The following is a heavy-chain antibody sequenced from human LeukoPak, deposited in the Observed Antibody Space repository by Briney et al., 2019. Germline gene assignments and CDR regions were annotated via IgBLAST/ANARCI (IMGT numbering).Heavy chain of an antibody. V-gene: IGHV3-23*01. CDR1: GFTFSSYA. CDR3: AKDRSCTNNICHGDFDY. J-gene: IGHJ4*02. CDR2: ISGSGGST. D-gene: IGHD2-8*01. Sequence: PGGSLRLSCAASGFTFSSYAMSWVRQAPGKGLEWVSDISGSGGSTYYADSVKGRFTISRDNSKNTLYLQMNSLRAEDTAVYYCAKDRSCTNNICHGDFDYWGQGTLVTVPS.